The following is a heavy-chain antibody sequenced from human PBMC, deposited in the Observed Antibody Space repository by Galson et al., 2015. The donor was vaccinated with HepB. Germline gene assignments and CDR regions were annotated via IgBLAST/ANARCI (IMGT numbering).Heavy chain of an antibody. V-gene: IGHV4-39*01. J-gene: IGHJ4*02. D-gene: IGHD2-8*02. CDR2: IYYNGDT. Sequence: ETLSLTCSVSGGSITNKAYYWGWFRQSPGKGLEWIASIYYNGDTYYNPSLKSRVSMYIDTSKNQFSMNLRSVTATDATVYYCARHLLVGDYFDHWGQGTLVTVSP. CDR3: ARHLLVGDYFDH. CDR1: GGSITNKAYY.